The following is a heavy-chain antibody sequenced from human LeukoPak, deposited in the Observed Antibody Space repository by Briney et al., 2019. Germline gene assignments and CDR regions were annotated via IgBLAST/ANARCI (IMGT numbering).Heavy chain of an antibody. V-gene: IGHV1-2*02. CDR2: INPNSGGT. D-gene: IGHD3-10*01. CDR1: GYTFTGYY. Sequence: ASVKVSCKASGYTFTGYYMHWVRQAPGQGLEWMGWINPNSGGTNYAQKFQGRVTMTRDTSISTAYMELNRLRSDDTAVYYCARDRVITMVRGVIITDTTDYWGQGTLVTVSS. CDR3: ARDRVITMVRGVIITDTTDY. J-gene: IGHJ4*02.